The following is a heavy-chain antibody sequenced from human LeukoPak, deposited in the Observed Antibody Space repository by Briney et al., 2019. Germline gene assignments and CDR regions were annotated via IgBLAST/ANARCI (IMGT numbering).Heavy chain of an antibody. CDR2: IYYSGST. D-gene: IGHD6-6*01. V-gene: IGHV4-30-4*01. Sequence: PSETLSLTCTVSGGSISSGDYYWSWIRQPPGEGLEWIGYIYYSGSTYYNPSLKSRVTISVDTSKNQFSLKLSSVTAADTAVYYCAREYSSSSADYFDYWGQGTLVTVSS. J-gene: IGHJ4*02. CDR3: AREYSSSSADYFDY. CDR1: GGSISSGDYY.